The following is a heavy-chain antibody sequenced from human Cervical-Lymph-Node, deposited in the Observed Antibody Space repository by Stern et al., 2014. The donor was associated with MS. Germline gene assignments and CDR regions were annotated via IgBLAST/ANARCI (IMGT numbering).Heavy chain of an antibody. D-gene: IGHD2-15*01. V-gene: IGHV1-69*09. Sequence: VHLVESGAEVKKPGSSMNVSCKPSGGTFSSSYAITWIRQAPGQGLAWTGRVIPILGLANYAQKFQGRVIITADKSTSTTYMELSSLTSEDTAVYYCARGVVSNRAAATLHNLFDPWGQGTLVTVSS. CDR2: VIPILGLA. J-gene: IGHJ5*02. CDR1: GGTFSSSYA. CDR3: ARGVVSNRAAATLHNLFDP.